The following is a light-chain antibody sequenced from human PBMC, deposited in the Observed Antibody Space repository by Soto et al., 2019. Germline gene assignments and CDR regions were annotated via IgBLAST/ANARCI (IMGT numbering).Light chain of an antibody. CDR1: QSVSNNY. V-gene: IGKV3-20*01. J-gene: IGKJ5*01. Sequence: EIVLTQSPDTLSLSPGDSATLSCRASQSVSNNYLAWYQQKPGRAPRLLIYGASNRATGIPDRFSGSGSGTDFTLTISRLETEDFEVFFCQQYDDSITFGQGTRLEIE. CDR3: QQYDDSIT. CDR2: GAS.